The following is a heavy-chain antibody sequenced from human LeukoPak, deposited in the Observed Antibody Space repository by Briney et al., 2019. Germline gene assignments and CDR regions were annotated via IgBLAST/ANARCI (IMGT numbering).Heavy chain of an antibody. CDR1: GFTFSNFA. CDR2: ISGSGGST. Sequence: GGSLRLSCAASGFTFSNFAMSWVRQAPGKGLEWVSVISGSGGSTCYADSVKGRFTISRDNSKNTLYLQMNSLRAEDTAVYYCAKAGYYDSSGYYNWFDPWGQGTLVTVSS. CDR3: AKAGYYDSSGYYNWFDP. D-gene: IGHD3-22*01. J-gene: IGHJ5*02. V-gene: IGHV3-23*01.